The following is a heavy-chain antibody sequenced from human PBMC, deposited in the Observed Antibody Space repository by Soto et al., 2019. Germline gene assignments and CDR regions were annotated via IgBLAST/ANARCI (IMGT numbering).Heavy chain of an antibody. J-gene: IGHJ4*02. CDR3: AKARCSGGTCYAPDY. V-gene: IGHV3-23*01. CDR2: ISGSGGSP. CDR1: GFTFSSYT. Sequence: GGSLRLSCAVSGFTFSSYTMAWVRQAPGKGLEWVSSISGSGGSPNYADSVQGRFTISRDNPKNTLYLQMNSLRAEDTASYYCAKARCSGGTCYAPDYWAQGVLVTAPS. D-gene: IGHD2-15*01.